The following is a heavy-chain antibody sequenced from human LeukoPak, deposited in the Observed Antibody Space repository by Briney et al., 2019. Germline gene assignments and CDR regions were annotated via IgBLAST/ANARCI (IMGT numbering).Heavy chain of an antibody. J-gene: IGHJ4*02. CDR2: IYYSGST. CDR1: GGSISSSSYY. V-gene: IGHV4-39*01. CDR3: ARLGELLSFDY. D-gene: IGHD1-26*01. Sequence: PSETLSLTCTVSGGSISSSSYYWGWIRQPPGRGLEWIGSIYYSGSTYYNPSLKSRVTISADTSKNQFSLKLSSVTAADTAVYYCARLGELLSFDYWGQGTLVTVSS.